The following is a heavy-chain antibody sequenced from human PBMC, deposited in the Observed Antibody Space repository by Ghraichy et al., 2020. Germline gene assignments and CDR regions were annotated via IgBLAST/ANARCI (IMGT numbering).Heavy chain of an antibody. J-gene: IGHJ5*02. CDR3: AKTYSGSYGWFDP. CDR1: GFTFSSYA. CDR2: ISGSGGST. V-gene: IGHV3-23*01. Sequence: GESLNISCAASGFTFSSYAMSWVRQAPGKGLEWVSAISGSGGSTYYADSVKGRFTISRDNSKNTLYLQMNSLRAEDTAVYYCAKTYSGSYGWFDPWGQGTLVTVSS. D-gene: IGHD1-26*01.